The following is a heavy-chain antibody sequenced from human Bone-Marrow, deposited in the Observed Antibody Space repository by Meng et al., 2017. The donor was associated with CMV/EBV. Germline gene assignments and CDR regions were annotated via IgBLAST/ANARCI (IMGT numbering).Heavy chain of an antibody. Sequence: ASVKVSCKASGGTFSSYTISWVRQAPGQGLEWMGWISAYNGNTNYAQKLQGRVTMTTDTSTSTAYMELRSLRSDDTAVYYCARYCSSTSCYLYYYYGMDVWGQGTTVTVS. CDR1: GGTFSSYT. D-gene: IGHD2-2*01. V-gene: IGHV1-18*01. CDR2: ISAYNGNT. J-gene: IGHJ6*02. CDR3: ARYCSSTSCYLYYYYGMDV.